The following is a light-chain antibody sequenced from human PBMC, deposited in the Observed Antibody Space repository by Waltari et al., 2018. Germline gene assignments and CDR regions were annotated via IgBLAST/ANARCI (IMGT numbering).Light chain of an antibody. CDR3: SSYAGSNNWV. CDR2: EVN. J-gene: IGLJ2*01. Sequence: QSALTQPPSASGSPGQSVTVSCPGTSSDVGGYNYVSWYQQHPGKAPKLMIYEVNKRPFGCPDRFSGSKSGNTASLTVSGLQAEDEADYYCSSYAGSNNWVFGGGTKLTVL. CDR1: SSDVGGYNY. V-gene: IGLV2-8*01.